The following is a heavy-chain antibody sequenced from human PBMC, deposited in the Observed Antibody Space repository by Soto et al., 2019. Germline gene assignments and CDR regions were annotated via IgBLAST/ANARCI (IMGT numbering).Heavy chain of an antibody. CDR2: IYYSGST. D-gene: IGHD6-13*01. Sequence: ETLSLTCTVSGGSISSSSYYWGWIRQPPGKGLEWIGSIYYSGSTYYNPSLKSRVTISVDTSKNHFSLKLSSVTAADTAVFYFAREAAAAGTYYYYYYMDVWGKGTTVTVSS. V-gene: IGHV4-39*02. CDR1: GGSISSSSYY. J-gene: IGHJ6*03. CDR3: AREAAAAGTYYYYYYMDV.